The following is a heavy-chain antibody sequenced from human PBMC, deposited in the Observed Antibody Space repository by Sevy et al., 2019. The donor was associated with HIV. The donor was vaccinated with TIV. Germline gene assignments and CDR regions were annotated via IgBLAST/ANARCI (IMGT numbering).Heavy chain of an antibody. CDR3: AREGRYYNYVW. CDR2: VSYDGNTE. J-gene: IGHJ4*01. Sequence: GGSLRLSCAASGFTFSGYAMHWVRQAPGKGLEWVGIVSYDGNTEYFADSVKGRFTISRDNSENTLYLQMDSLRTEDTAVYFCAREGRYYNYVWGGQGALVTVSS. CDR1: GFTFSGYA. V-gene: IGHV3-30*04. D-gene: IGHD3-16*01.